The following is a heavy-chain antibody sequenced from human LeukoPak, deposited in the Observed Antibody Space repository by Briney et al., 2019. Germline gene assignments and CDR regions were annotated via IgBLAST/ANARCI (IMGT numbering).Heavy chain of an antibody. D-gene: IGHD6-19*01. Sequence: SETLSLTCAVHGGSFSGYYWSWIRQPPGKGLEWIGEINHSGSTNYNPSLRSRVTVSVHTYKNQLSLKLRSVTAADTAVYYCARQWLVSPLFDYWGQGTLVTVSS. V-gene: IGHV4-34*01. CDR1: GGSFSGYY. CDR3: ARQWLVSPLFDY. J-gene: IGHJ4*02. CDR2: INHSGST.